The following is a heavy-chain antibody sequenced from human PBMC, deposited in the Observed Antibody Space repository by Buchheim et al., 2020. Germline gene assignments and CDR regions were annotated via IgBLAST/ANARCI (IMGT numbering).Heavy chain of an antibody. V-gene: IGHV1-8*01. D-gene: IGHD3-3*01. Sequence: QVQLVQSGAEVKKPGASVKVSCKASGYTFTSYDINWVRQATGQGLEWMGWMNPNRGNTGYAQKFQGRVTMTRNTSISTAYMELSSLRSEDTAVYYCARGGDTYYDFWSGYSPYYMDVWGKGTT. CDR1: GYTFTSYD. J-gene: IGHJ6*03. CDR2: MNPNRGNT. CDR3: ARGGDTYYDFWSGYSPYYMDV.